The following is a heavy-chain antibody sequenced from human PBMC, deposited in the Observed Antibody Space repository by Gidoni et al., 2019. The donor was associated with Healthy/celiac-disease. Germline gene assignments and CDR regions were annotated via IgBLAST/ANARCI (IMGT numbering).Heavy chain of an antibody. CDR3: ARVYYDSSGPHPGNPHFDY. CDR2: IYYSGST. CDR1: GGSISSYY. V-gene: IGHV4-59*01. D-gene: IGHD3-22*01. J-gene: IGHJ4*02. Sequence: QVQLQESGPGLVKPSETLSLTCTVSGGSISSYYWSWIRQPPGKGLEWIGYIYYSGSTNYNPSLKSRVTISVDTSKNQFSLKLSSVTAADTAVYYCARVYYDSSGPHPGNPHFDYWGQGTLVTVSS.